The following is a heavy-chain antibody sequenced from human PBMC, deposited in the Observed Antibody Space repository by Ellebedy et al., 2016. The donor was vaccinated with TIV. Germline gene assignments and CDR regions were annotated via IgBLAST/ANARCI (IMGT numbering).Heavy chain of an antibody. CDR3: ARGVISGYGY. V-gene: IGHV4-4*02. Sequence: SETLSLXCAVSGGSISSSNWWSWVRQPPGKGLEWIGEIYHSGSTNYNPSLKSRVTISVDTSKNQFSLKLSSVTAADTAVYYCARGVISGYGYWGQGTLVTVSS. CDR2: IYHSGST. D-gene: IGHD5-12*01. CDR1: GGSISSSNW. J-gene: IGHJ4*02.